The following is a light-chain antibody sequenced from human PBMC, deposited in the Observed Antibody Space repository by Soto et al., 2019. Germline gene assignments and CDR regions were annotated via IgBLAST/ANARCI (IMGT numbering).Light chain of an antibody. CDR2: QTS. CDR1: QYINTR. CDR3: QQRSNWPWT. Sequence: EIVLTQSPAPLSSFPGDRVTLTCRASQYINTRLAWYQHRPGQAPRLLFYQTSIRAAGIPARVRASGPGTDFPLTISSLQPEDFAVYYCQQRSNWPWTFGQGTKWRS. J-gene: IGKJ1*01. V-gene: IGKV3D-11*01.